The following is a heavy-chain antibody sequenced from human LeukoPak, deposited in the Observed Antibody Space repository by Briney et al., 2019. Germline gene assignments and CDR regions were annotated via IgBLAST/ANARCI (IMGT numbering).Heavy chain of an antibody. CDR1: GFTFSSYW. CDR3: ARVSKPKIGGAKQWLVLFDY. V-gene: IGHV3-74*01. D-gene: IGHD6-19*01. J-gene: IGHJ4*02. Sequence: GGSLRLSCAASGFTFSSYWMHWVRHTPGKRLVWVSRIKGYGSSTSYADSVKGRFTISRDNVKNTLYLKMNSLRAEYTAVYYCARVSKPKIGGAKQWLVLFDYWGQGTLVTVSS. CDR2: IKGYGSST.